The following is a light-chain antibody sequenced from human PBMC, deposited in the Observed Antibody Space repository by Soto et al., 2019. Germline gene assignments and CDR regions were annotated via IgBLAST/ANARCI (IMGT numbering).Light chain of an antibody. V-gene: IGKV3-15*01. CDR3: QQYNNWPRAT. Sequence: EIVMTQSPATLSVSPGERATLSCRASQSISSNLAWYQQKPGQAPRLLMFRTSSRATGFPARFSGSWSGTEFNLTISSLQSEDFGVYYCQQYNNWPRATFGGGTKVDIK. CDR2: RTS. CDR1: QSISSN. J-gene: IGKJ4*01.